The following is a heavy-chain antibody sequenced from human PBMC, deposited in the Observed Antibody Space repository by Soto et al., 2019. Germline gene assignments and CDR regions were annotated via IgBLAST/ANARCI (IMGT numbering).Heavy chain of an antibody. CDR1: GGSISSYY. J-gene: IGHJ4*02. V-gene: IGHV4-59*08. Sequence: SETLSLTCAVSGGSISSYYWSWIRQPPGKGLEWIGYIYYSGSTNYNPSLKSRVTISVDTSKNQFSLKLSSVTAADTAVYYCAGSSSPLGDYWGQGTLVTVSS. CDR2: IYYSGST. CDR3: AGSSSPLGDY. D-gene: IGHD6-6*01.